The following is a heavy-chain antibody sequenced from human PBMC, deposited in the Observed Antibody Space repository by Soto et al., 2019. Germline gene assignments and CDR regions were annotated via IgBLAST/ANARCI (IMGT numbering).Heavy chain of an antibody. CDR3: ARTHRDPYYYYYGLDV. CDR1: EFTLSDYY. J-gene: IGHJ6*02. V-gene: IGHV3-11*01. CDR2: ISSDGSTI. D-gene: IGHD2-21*01. Sequence: QVLLVESGGGLVKPGGSPRLSCAASEFTLSDYYMNWIRQAPGKGLEWVSYISSDGSTIYYADSVKGRFTISRDNAKNSLYLQMNSLRAEDTAVYYGARTHRDPYYYYYGLDVWGQGTTVTVSS.